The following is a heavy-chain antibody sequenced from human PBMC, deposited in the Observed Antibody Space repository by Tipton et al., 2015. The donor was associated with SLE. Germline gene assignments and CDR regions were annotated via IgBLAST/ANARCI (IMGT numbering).Heavy chain of an antibody. CDR1: GGSVSSSSKY. Sequence: TLSLTCTVSGGSVSSSSKYWAWIRQPPGKGPEWIGSIYYTGTTTYYNSFLKSRVTISVDTSKNQFSLKLTSVTAADTAVYYCARDLGSGSGNYFFDSWGQGTLVTVSS. CDR3: ARDLGSGSGNYFFDS. D-gene: IGHD3-10*01. V-gene: IGHV4-39*07. J-gene: IGHJ4*02. CDR2: IYYTGTTT.